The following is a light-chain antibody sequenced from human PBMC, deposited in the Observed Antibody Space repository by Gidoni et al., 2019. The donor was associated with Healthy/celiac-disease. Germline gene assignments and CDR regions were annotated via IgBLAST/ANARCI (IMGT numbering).Light chain of an antibody. CDR1: QSISSW. V-gene: IGKV1-5*03. J-gene: IGKJ1*01. Sequence: DIQMTQSPSTLSASVGDRVTITCRASQSISSWLAWYQQKPAKAPKLLIYKASLLESGVPSRFSGSGSGTEFTLTISSLQPDDFANYYCQQSGAFGQGTKVEIK. CDR2: KAS. CDR3: QQSGA.